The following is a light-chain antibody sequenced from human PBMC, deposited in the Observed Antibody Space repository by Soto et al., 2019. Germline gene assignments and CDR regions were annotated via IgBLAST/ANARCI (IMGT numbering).Light chain of an antibody. J-gene: IGKJ1*01. CDR1: QSLSRW. CDR3: QQYDSYPWT. CDR2: DAS. V-gene: IGKV1-5*01. Sequence: DIQMTQSPSSLSASVGDRVTITCRASQSLSRWLAWYQQKPGKAPKLLIYDASSLESGVPSRFSVIASGTEFTLSITPLQPDDFATYYCQQYDSYPWTFGQGTKVDIK.